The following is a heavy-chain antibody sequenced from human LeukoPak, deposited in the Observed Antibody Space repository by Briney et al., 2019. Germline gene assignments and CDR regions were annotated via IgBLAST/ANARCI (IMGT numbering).Heavy chain of an antibody. V-gene: IGHV1-2*02. CDR2: INPNSGGT. D-gene: IGHD1-26*01. J-gene: IGHJ4*02. Sequence: GASVKVSCKASGYTFTVYYMHWVRQAPGQGPEWMAWINPNSGGTTYAQKFQGRVTVTRDTSISTAYMELNSLTSDDTAMYYCAREGTGGSWAGYWGQGTLVTVSS. CDR3: AREGTGGSWAGY. CDR1: GYTFTVYY.